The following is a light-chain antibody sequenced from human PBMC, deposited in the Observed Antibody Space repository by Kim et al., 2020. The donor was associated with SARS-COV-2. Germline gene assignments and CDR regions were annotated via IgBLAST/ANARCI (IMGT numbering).Light chain of an antibody. Sequence: EMVLTQSPATLSVSPGERVTLFCRTSQNVVRNLAWYQQRPGQVPRLLIHGAVTRATGSPARFSGDGAGTEFTLTISSLQSEDFAVYFCQEYNSWPLITFGPGTKVDIK. J-gene: IGKJ3*01. CDR1: QNVVRN. CDR2: GAV. CDR3: QEYNSWPLIT. V-gene: IGKV3-15*01.